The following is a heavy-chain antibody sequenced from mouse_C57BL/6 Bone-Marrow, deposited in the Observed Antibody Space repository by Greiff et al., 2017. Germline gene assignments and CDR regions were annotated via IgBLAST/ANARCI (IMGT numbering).Heavy chain of an antibody. CDR1: GYTFTSYW. Sequence: QVQLQQPGAELVMPGASVKLSCKASGYTFTSYWMHWVKQRPGQGLEWIGEIDPSDSYTNYNQKFKGKSTLTVDKSSSTAYMQLSSLTSEDSAVXDCARFHYDYDGYYAMDYWGQGTSVTVSS. CDR2: IDPSDSYT. J-gene: IGHJ4*01. D-gene: IGHD2-4*01. V-gene: IGHV1-69*01. CDR3: ARFHYDYDGYYAMDY.